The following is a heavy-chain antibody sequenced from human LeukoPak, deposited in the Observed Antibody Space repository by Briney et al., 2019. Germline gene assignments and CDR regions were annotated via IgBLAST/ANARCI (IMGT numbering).Heavy chain of an antibody. J-gene: IGHJ4*02. D-gene: IGHD3-16*01. CDR1: GYSFTNYD. CDR3: ARFGGGAAKDDRLDY. CDR2: TNPKSGDT. V-gene: IGHV1-8*03. Sequence: WASVKVSCKTSGYSFTNYDINWVRLATGQGPEWMGWTNPKSGDTGYAQKFQGRVTITTDTSTSTAYMEVNSLRFDDTALYFCARFGGGAAKDDRLDYWGQGTLVTVSS.